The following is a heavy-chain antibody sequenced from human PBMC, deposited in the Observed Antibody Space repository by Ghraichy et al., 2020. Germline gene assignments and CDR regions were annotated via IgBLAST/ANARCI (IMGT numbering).Heavy chain of an antibody. CDR3: ARGGNSNANYVTFES. D-gene: IGHD2/OR15-2a*01. J-gene: IGHJ4*02. CDR1: GFTFTTYG. V-gene: IGHV3-21*01. CDR2: ISSSSSNI. Sequence: GGSLRLSCAASGFTFTTYGMNWVRQAPGKGLEWVSSISSSSSNIYSADSVKGRFTISRDNAKNSLYLQTNSVRAEDTAVYYCARGGNSNANYVTFESWGQGTRVTVAS.